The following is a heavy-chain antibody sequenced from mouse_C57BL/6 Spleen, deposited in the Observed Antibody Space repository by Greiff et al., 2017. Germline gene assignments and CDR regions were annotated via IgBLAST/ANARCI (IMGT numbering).Heavy chain of an antibody. V-gene: IGHV1-69*01. CDR2: IDPSDSYT. CDR1: GYTFTSYW. CDR3: ARSGFGYDGDY. Sequence: QVQLQQPGAELVMPGASVKLSCKASGYTFTSYWMHWVKQRPGQGLEWIGEIDPSDSYTNYNQKFKGKSTLTVAKSSSTAYMQLSSLTSEDSADYYCARSGFGYDGDYWGQGTSVTVSS. D-gene: IGHD2-2*01. J-gene: IGHJ4*01.